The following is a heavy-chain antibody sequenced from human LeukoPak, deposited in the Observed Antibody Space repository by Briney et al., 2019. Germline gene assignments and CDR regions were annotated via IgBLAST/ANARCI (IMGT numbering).Heavy chain of an antibody. J-gene: IGHJ4*02. CDR3: ARVGLEDIVVVPAAIPGYFDY. CDR1: GYTFTSYG. D-gene: IGHD2-2*02. CDR2: ISAYNGNT. Sequence: SVKVSCKASGYTFTSYGISWVRQAPGQGLEWMGWISAYNGNTNHAQKLQGRVTMNTDTSTSTAYMELRTLTSDDTSVYYCARVGLEDIVVVPAAIPGYFDYWGQGTLVTVSS. V-gene: IGHV1-18*01.